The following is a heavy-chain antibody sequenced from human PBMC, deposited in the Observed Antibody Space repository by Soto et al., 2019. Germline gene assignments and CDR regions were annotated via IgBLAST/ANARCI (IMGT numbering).Heavy chain of an antibody. CDR3: TRQEDDFWSGYYYY. CDR1: GLTFSGSA. V-gene: IGHV3-73*01. J-gene: IGHJ4*02. Sequence: EVQLVESGGGLVQPGGSLKLSCVVSGLTFSGSAMHWVRQAPGKGLEWVGRIRSRSNRYATTYDASVEGRFTITRDESKNTAYLQMNSLKTEDTAVYYCTRQEDDFWSGYYYYWGQGTLVTVSS. CDR2: IRSRSNRYAT. D-gene: IGHD3-3*01.